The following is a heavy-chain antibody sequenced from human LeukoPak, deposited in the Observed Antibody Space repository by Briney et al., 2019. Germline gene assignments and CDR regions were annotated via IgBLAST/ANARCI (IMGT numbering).Heavy chain of an antibody. D-gene: IGHD6-19*01. CDR3: ARRSSSGTSWGYYYYGMDV. CDR2: IXXYNGNT. CDR1: GYTFTSYG. Sequence: ASVKVSCKASGYTFTSYGISWVRQAPGQGLEWMXWIXXYNGNTSYAQKLQGRVTMTTDTSTSTAYVELRSLRSDDTAVYYCARRSSSGTSWGYYYYGMDVWGQGTTVTVSS. J-gene: IGHJ6*02. V-gene: IGHV1-18*01.